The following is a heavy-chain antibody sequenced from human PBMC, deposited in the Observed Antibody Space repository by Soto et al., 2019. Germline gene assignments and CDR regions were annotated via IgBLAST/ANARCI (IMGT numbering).Heavy chain of an antibody. Sequence: PGGSLRLSCAGSGFTFSTYSMSWVRQAPGKGLEWVSAISGSGGSTYYADSVKGRFTISRDNSKNTLYLQMNSLRAEDTAVYYCAKDIAAPLYYFDYWGQGTLVTVSS. CDR2: ISGSGGST. D-gene: IGHD6-13*01. CDR1: GFTFSTYS. V-gene: IGHV3-23*01. J-gene: IGHJ4*02. CDR3: AKDIAAPLYYFDY.